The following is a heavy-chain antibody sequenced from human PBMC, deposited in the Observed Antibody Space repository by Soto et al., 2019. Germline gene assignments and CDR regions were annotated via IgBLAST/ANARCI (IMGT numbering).Heavy chain of an antibody. D-gene: IGHD3-10*01. V-gene: IGHV3-33*05. CDR2: ISYDGSKK. CDR3: EKDDKAGVAQYYFGS. J-gene: IGHJ4*02. Sequence: GESLRLSYGASGFTFRDYGMHWVRQAPGKGVEWVTYISYDGSKKDYRDSVKGRFTVSRDNSKSTLYLQMNSLRAEDTAVYSCEKDDKAGVAQYYFGSWGQGTLVTVSS. CDR1: GFTFRDYG.